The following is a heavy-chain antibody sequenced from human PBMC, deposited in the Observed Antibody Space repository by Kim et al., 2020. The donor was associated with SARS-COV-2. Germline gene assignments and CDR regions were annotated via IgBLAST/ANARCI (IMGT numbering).Heavy chain of an antibody. J-gene: IGHJ6*02. Sequence: GGSLRLSCAASGFTFSSYDMHWVRQATGKGLEWVSAIGTAGDTYYPGSVKGRFTISRENAKNSLYLQMNSLRAGDTAVYYCARDVRLGDGSGSYRYYYYGMDVWGQGTTVTVSS. CDR1: GFTFSSYD. D-gene: IGHD3-10*01. V-gene: IGHV3-13*04. CDR2: IGTAGDT. CDR3: ARDVRLGDGSGSYRYYYYGMDV.